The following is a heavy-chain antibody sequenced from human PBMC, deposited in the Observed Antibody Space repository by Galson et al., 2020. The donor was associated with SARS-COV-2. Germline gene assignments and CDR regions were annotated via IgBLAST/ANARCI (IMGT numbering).Heavy chain of an antibody. CDR1: GASVSRGAYY. CDR3: TRDFHSFDTSGYYRYFDY. D-gene: IGHD3-22*01. J-gene: IGHJ4*02. CDR2: IDHSGTT. Sequence: SETLSLTCNVSGASVSRGAYYWTWIRQHPGRALEWIGYIDHSGTTNYNPSLKSRLSISLDTSKNQVSLRLTSVTAADTAVYYCTRDFHSFDTSGYYRYFDYWGQGFLVTVSS. V-gene: IGHV4-61*08.